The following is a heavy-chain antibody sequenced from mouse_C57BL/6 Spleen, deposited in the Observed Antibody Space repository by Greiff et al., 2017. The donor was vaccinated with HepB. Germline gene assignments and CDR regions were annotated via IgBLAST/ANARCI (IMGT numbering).Heavy chain of an antibody. V-gene: IGHV1-52*01. CDR3: ARSRITTVVERYFDV. CDR2: IDPSDSET. CDR1: GYTFTSYW. D-gene: IGHD1-1*01. J-gene: IGHJ1*03. Sequence: QVQLQQPGAELVRPGSSVKLSCKASGYTFTSYWMHWVKQRPIQGLEWIGNIDPSDSETHYNQKFKDKATLTVDKSSSTAYMQLSSLTSEDSAVYYCARSRITTVVERYFDVWGTGTTVTVSS.